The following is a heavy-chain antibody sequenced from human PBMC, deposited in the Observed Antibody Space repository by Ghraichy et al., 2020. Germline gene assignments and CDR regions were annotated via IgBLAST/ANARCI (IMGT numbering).Heavy chain of an antibody. D-gene: IGHD3-22*01. V-gene: IGHV4-61*01. CDR1: GGSVSSGSYY. J-gene: IGHJ4*02. CDR3: ARGTHDSSRFDY. CDR2: IYYSGST. Sequence: SETLSLTCTVSGGSVSSGSYYWSWIRQPPGKGLEWIGYIYYSGSTNYNPSLKSRVTISVDTSKNQFSLKLSSVTAADTAVYYCARGTHDSSRFDYWGQGTLVTVSS.